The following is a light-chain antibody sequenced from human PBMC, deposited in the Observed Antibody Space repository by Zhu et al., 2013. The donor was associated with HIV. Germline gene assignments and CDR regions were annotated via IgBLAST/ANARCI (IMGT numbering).Light chain of an antibody. CDR1: QSVSSSY. CDR3: QQRINWPIT. J-gene: IGKJ5*01. CDR2: DAS. V-gene: IGKV3D-20*02. Sequence: LVLTQSPGTLSLSPGERATLSCRASQSVSSSYLAWYQQKPGQAPRLLIYDASNRATGIPARFSGSGSGTDFTLTISSLEPEDFAVYYCQQRINWPITFGQGTRLEIK.